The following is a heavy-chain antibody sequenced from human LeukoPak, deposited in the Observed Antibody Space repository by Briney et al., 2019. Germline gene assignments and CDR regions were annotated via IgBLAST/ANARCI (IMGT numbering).Heavy chain of an antibody. CDR2: IYYTGGT. Sequence: ASETLSLTCTVSGGSIGSDYWTWIRQPPGKGLEYIGYIYYTGGTNYNPSLKSRVTISVDTSKNQFSLKLSSVTAADTAVYFCAKYGNSGWVIDNWGQGTLVTVFS. V-gene: IGHV4-59*08. CDR3: AKYGNSGWVIDN. J-gene: IGHJ4*02. D-gene: IGHD6-19*01. CDR1: GGSIGSDY.